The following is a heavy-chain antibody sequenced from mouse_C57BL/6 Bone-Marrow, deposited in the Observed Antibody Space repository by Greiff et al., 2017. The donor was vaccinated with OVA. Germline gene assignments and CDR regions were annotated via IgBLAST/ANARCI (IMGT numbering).Heavy chain of an antibody. D-gene: IGHD4-1*01. Sequence: EVKVEESGGGLVQPGGSMKLSCAASGFTFSDAWMDWVRQSPEKGLEWVAEIRNKANNHATYYAESVKGRFTISRDDSKSSVYLQMNSLRAEDTGIYYCTLANWDEGDYFDYWGQGTTLTVSS. CDR3: TLANWDEGDYFDY. V-gene: IGHV6-6*01. J-gene: IGHJ2*01. CDR1: GFTFSDAW. CDR2: IRNKANNHAT.